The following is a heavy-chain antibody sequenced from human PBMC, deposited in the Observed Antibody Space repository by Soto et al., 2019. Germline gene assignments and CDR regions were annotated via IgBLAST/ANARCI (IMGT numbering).Heavy chain of an antibody. D-gene: IGHD6-13*01. CDR1: EFTFSTYA. Sequence: AGGSLRLSCAASEFTFSTYAMSWVRQAPGKGLGWVSAISGSGGSTYYADSVKGRFTISRDTSKNTLYLQMNSLRVEDTALYYCAKSYSSNWYDYFDYWGQGTLVTVSS. CDR2: ISGSGGST. CDR3: AKSYSSNWYDYFDY. V-gene: IGHV3-23*01. J-gene: IGHJ4*02.